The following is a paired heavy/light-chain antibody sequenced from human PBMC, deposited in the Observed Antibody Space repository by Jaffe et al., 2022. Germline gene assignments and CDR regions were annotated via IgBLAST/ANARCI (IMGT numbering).Heavy chain of an antibody. CDR2: ISSSGSTI. D-gene: IGHD3-22*01. Sequence: EVQLVESGGGLVQPGGSLRLSCAASGFTFSSYEMNWVRQAPGKGLEWVSYISSSGSTIYYADSVKGRFTISRDNAKNSLYLQMNSLRAEDTAVYYCARDRGGYYYDSSGYYVTDYWGQGTLVTVSS. CDR3: ARDRGGYYYDSSGYYVTDY. CDR1: GFTFSSYE. V-gene: IGHV3-48*03. J-gene: IGHJ4*02.
Light chain of an antibody. CDR3: QQSYSREGT. Sequence: DIQMTQSPSSLSASVGDRVTITCRASQSISSYLNWYQQKPGKAPKLLIYAASSLQSGVPSRFSGSGSGTDFTLTISSLQPEDFATYYCQQSYSREGTFGQGTKVEIK. CDR2: AAS. CDR1: QSISSY. V-gene: IGKV1-39*01. J-gene: IGKJ1*01.